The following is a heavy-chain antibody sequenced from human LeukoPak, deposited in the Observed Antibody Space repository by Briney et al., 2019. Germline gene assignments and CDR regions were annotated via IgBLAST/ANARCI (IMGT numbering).Heavy chain of an antibody. J-gene: IGHJ4*02. CDR2: IYSGDST. D-gene: IGHD2-15*01. Sequence: PGGSLRLSCAASGFTVSNNYMNWVRQAPGKGLEWVSGIYSGDSTYYADSVKGRFTISRHNSKNTLYLQMNSLRAEDTAVYYCAGRAYLFSGVDYWGQGTLVTVSS. CDR3: AGRAYLFSGVDY. CDR1: GFTVSNNY. V-gene: IGHV3-53*04.